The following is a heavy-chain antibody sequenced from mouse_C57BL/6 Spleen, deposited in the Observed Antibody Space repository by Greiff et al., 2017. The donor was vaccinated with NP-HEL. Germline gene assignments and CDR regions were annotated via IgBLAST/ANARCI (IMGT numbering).Heavy chain of an antibody. CDR1: GFNIKNTY. Sequence: VQLKQSVAELVRPGASVKLSCTASGFNIKNTYMHWVKQRPEQGLEWIGRIDPANGNTKYAPKFQGKATITADTSSNTASLQLSSLTSEDTAIYYCARHRYYGSSIYAMDYWGQGTSVTVSS. V-gene: IGHV14-3*01. D-gene: IGHD1-1*01. J-gene: IGHJ4*01. CDR3: ARHRYYGSSIYAMDY. CDR2: IDPANGNT.